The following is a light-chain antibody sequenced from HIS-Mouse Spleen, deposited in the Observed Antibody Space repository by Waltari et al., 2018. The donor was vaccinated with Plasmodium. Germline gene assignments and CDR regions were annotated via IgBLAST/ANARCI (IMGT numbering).Light chain of an antibody. CDR3: CSYAGSSTFV. Sequence: QSALTQPASVSGSPGQSITISCTGTSSDVGSYNLVSWYQQHPGKAPKLRIYEGIKRPSGVSNRFSGSKSCNTASLTISGLQAEDEADYYCCSYAGSSTFVFGGGTKLTVL. J-gene: IGLJ3*02. CDR1: SSDVGSYNL. CDR2: EGI. V-gene: IGLV2-23*03.